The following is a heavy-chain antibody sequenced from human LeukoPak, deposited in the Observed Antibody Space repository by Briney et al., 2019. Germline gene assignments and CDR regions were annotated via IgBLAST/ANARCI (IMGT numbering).Heavy chain of an antibody. CDR1: GYTFTSYY. Sequence: GASVKVSCKASGYTFTSYYMHWVRQAPGQGLEWMGIINPSGGSTSYAQKFQGRVTMTRDTSTSTVYMELSSLRSDDTAVYYCATTIGARLMYFDYWGQGTLVTVSS. CDR2: INPSGGST. J-gene: IGHJ4*02. D-gene: IGHD6-6*01. V-gene: IGHV1-46*01. CDR3: ATTIGARLMYFDY.